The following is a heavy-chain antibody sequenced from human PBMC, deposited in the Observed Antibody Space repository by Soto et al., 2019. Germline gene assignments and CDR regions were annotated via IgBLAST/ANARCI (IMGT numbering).Heavy chain of an antibody. CDR2: ISYDGSNK. J-gene: IGHJ5*02. CDR3: ATDSLLGIAAAEGGGWSDP. Sequence: GGSLRLSCAASGFPFSSYGMHLVRQSPGKGLEWVAVISYDGSNKYYADSVKGRFTISRDNSKNTLYLQMNSLRAEDTAVYYCATDSLLGIAAAEGGGWSDPWVQGTLVTVFS. CDR1: GFPFSSYG. D-gene: IGHD6-13*01. V-gene: IGHV3-30*03.